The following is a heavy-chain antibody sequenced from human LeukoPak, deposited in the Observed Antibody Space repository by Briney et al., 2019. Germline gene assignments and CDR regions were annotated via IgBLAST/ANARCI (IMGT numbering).Heavy chain of an antibody. V-gene: IGHV3-7*03. D-gene: IGHD6-19*01. J-gene: IGHJ3*02. CDR3: AKGFEWLPETGDAFDI. CDR1: GFTFRKYW. CDR2: IKQDGSEK. Sequence: GGSLRLSCAASGFTFRKYWMSWVRQAPGKGLNWVANIKQDGSEKYYVDSVKGRFTISRDNAKNSLYLEMNSLRAEDTAVYYCAKGFEWLPETGDAFDIWGQGTMVTVSS.